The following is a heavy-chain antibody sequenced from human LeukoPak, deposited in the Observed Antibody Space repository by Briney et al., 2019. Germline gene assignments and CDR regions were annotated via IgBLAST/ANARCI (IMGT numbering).Heavy chain of an antibody. CDR1: GFTLSTYT. CDR2: ISSTNIYI. Sequence: GGSLRLSCAASGFTLSTYTMSWVRQAPGKGLESVSSISSTNIYIHYADSVKGRFTISRDNAKNSLSLQMNSLRAEDTAVYYCAELGITMIGGVWGKGTTVTISS. V-gene: IGHV3-21*01. CDR3: AELGITMIGGV. J-gene: IGHJ6*03. D-gene: IGHD3-10*02.